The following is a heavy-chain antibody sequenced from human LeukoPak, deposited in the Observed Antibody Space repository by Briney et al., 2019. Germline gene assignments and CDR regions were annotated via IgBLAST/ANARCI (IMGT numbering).Heavy chain of an antibody. D-gene: IGHD6-13*01. V-gene: IGHV4-59*08. CDR2: IYYSGST. J-gene: IGHJ4*02. CDR3: ARHDPIAAATYYFDY. Sequence: SETLSLTCTVSGGSISSYYWSWIRQPPGKGLEWIGYIYYSGSTNYNPSLKSRVTISVDTSKNQFSLKLSSVTAADTAVYYCARHDPIAAATYYFDYWGQGTLVTVSS. CDR1: GGSISSYY.